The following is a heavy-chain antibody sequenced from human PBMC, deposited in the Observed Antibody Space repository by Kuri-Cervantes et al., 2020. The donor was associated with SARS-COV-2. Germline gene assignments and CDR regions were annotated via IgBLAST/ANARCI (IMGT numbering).Heavy chain of an antibody. CDR1: GFTFSSYA. Sequence: GGSLRLSCAASGFTFSSYAMSWVRQAPGKGLEWVSAISGSGGSTYYADSVKGRFTISRDNSKNMLYLQMNSLGVDDTAVYYCARAPPYYDFWTFFDFWGQGSLVTVSS. V-gene: IGHV3-23*01. J-gene: IGHJ4*02. D-gene: IGHD3-3*01. CDR2: ISGSGGST. CDR3: ARAPPYYDFWTFFDF.